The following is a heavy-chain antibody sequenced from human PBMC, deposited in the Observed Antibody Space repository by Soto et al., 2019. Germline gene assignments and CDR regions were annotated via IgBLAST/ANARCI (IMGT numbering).Heavy chain of an antibody. CDR3: AKGSRGYTGYVFDY. Sequence: GGSLRLSCATSGFSFGGYAMSWVRQAPGKGLDWVSSISGSGATTYYTNSVKGRFTISRDNSKNTVYLQMNSLGAEDTAVYYCAKGSRGYTGYVFDYWGQGALVTVSS. D-gene: IGHD5-12*01. J-gene: IGHJ4*02. V-gene: IGHV3-23*01. CDR1: GFSFGGYA. CDR2: ISGSGATT.